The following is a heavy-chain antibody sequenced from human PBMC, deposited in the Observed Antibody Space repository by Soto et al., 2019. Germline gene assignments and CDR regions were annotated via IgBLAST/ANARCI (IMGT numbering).Heavy chain of an antibody. V-gene: IGHV3-30*18. Sequence: QVQLVESGGGVVQPGRSLRLSCAASGFTFSSYGMHWVRQAPGKGLEWVAVISYDGSNKYYADSVKGRFTISRDNSKNTLYLQMNSLGAEDTAVYYCAKDARYSSSWFDAFDIWGQGTMVTVSS. CDR1: GFTFSSYG. D-gene: IGHD6-13*01. J-gene: IGHJ3*02. CDR3: AKDARYSSSWFDAFDI. CDR2: ISYDGSNK.